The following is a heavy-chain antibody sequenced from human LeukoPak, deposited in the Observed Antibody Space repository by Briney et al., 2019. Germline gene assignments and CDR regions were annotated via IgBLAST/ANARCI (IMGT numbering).Heavy chain of an antibody. Sequence: SETLSLTCAVSGGSISSDSWSWIRQPPRKGLEWIGYVYYSGGTYYNPSLKSRVTISVDTSKNQFSLKLSSVTAADTAVYYCARTRYYYNSRSYGAPYYFDYWGQGTLVTVSS. J-gene: IGHJ4*02. CDR3: ARTRYYYNSRSYGAPYYFDY. CDR2: VYYSGGT. D-gene: IGHD3-10*01. V-gene: IGHV4-59*08. CDR1: GGSISSDS.